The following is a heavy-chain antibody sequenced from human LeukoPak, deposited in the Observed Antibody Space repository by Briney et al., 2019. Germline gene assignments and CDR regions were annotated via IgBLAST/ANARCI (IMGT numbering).Heavy chain of an antibody. CDR2: IYYNGNT. J-gene: IGHJ4*02. CDR3: AKRTNYAWGSYRYFDY. V-gene: IGHV4-39*07. Sequence: SETLSLTCTVSGGSISRSPYYWGWIRQPPGKGLEWIGYIYYNGNTYYNPSLESRVTISVDTSKNQFSLKLSSVTAADTAVYYCAKRTNYAWGSYRYFDYWGQGTLVTVSS. D-gene: IGHD3-16*02. CDR1: GGSISRSPYY.